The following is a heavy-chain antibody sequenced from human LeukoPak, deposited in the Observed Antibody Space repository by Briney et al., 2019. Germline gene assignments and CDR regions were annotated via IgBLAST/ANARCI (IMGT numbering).Heavy chain of an antibody. V-gene: IGHV4-34*01. J-gene: IGHJ4*02. D-gene: IGHD7-27*01. CDR3: ARGWDFGY. Sequence: SETLSLTCAVYGGSFSGYYWSWIRQPPGKGLEWIGEINHSGSTNYNPSLKSRVTISVDTSKNQFSLKLSSVTAADTAVYYCARGWDFGYWGQGTLVTVSS. CDR2: INHSGST. CDR1: GGSFSGYY.